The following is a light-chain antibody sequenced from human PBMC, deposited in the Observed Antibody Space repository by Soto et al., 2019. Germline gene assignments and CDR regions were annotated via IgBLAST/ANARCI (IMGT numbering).Light chain of an antibody. CDR3: QQYANLPLT. J-gene: IGKJ3*01. V-gene: IGKV1-33*01. Sequence: DLQMTQSPSSLSACVGDRVTITCQASDDISNYLNWYQQKPGKAPKVLIYDASHLESGVPSRFSGGGSGTEFTFTISSLQAEDIATYYCQQYANLPLTFGPGTKVDIK. CDR2: DAS. CDR1: DDISNY.